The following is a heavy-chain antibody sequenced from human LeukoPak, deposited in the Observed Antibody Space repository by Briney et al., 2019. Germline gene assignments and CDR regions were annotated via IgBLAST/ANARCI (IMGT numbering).Heavy chain of an antibody. V-gene: IGHV4-34*01. CDR3: ARGRYYDFWSGPLIYYYYYMDV. D-gene: IGHD3-3*01. Sequence: PSETLSLTCAVYGGSFSGYYWSWIRQPPGKGLEWIGEINHSGSTNYNPSLKSRVTISVDTSKNQFSLKLSSVTAADTAVYYCARGRYYDFWSGPLIYYYYYMDVWGKGTTVTVSS. CDR2: INHSGST. CDR1: GGSFSGYY. J-gene: IGHJ6*03.